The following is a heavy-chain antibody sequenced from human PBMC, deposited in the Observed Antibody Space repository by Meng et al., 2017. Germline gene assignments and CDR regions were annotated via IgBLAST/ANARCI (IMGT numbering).Heavy chain of an antibody. CDR2: MESNGDGGTV. Sequence: VQRVAAGGVFVKPGGSLRLSGSASGCTFSNGWMTWVRQASGKGLEWIGRMESNGDGGTVDYAAAVKGRFFISRDDSENTFYLQMNSLKTEDTAVYYCSGHVDYWGHGTLVTVSS. J-gene: IGHJ4*01. V-gene: IGHV3-15*04. CDR1: GCTFSNGW. CDR3: SGHVDY.